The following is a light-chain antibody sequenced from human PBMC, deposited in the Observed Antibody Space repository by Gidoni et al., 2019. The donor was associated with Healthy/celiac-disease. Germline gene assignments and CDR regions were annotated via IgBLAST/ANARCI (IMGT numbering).Light chain of an antibody. J-gene: IGKJ2*01. V-gene: IGKV1-12*01. CDR2: AAS. CDR3: QQANSFPYT. Sequence: DIHMTQSPSSVSASVGDRVTITCRASQGISSWLAWYQKKPGKAPKLLIYAASSLQSGVPSRFSGSGSGKDFTLTSSSLQPEDFATYYCQQANSFPYTVGQGTKLEIK. CDR1: QGISSW.